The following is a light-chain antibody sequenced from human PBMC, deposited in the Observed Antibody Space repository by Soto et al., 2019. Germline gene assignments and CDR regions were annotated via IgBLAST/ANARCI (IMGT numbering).Light chain of an antibody. CDR1: QTVSRDY. Sequence: EIVLTQSPGTLSLSPGERATLSCMASQTVSRDYLAWYQQRPGQAPRLLIYGASSRATDIPDRFSGSGSGTDFTLTISRLEPEDFAVYYCHQYGSSPQTFGQGTKVDIK. CDR2: GAS. J-gene: IGKJ1*01. V-gene: IGKV3-20*01. CDR3: HQYGSSPQT.